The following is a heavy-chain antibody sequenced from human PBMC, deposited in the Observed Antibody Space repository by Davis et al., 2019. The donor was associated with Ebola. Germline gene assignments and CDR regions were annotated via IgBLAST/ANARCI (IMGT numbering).Heavy chain of an antibody. CDR2: IYHSGST. J-gene: IGHJ6*02. CDR1: GGSISSSNW. V-gene: IGHV4-4*02. D-gene: IGHD4-17*01. CDR3: ARVRSDYGDYGYYYYYGMDV. Sequence: SETLSLTCAVSGGSISSSNWWSWVRPPPGKGLECIGEIYHSGSTNYNPSLKSRVTISVDKSKNQFSLKLSSVTAADTAVYYCARVRSDYGDYGYYYYYGMDVWGQGTTVTVSS.